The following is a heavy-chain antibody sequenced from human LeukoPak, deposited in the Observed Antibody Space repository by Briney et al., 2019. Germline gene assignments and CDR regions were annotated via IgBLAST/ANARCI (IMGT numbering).Heavy chain of an antibody. CDR1: GYTFTGYY. J-gene: IGHJ3*02. Sequence: ASVKVSCKASGYTFTGYYMHWVRQAPGQGLEWMGWINPNSGGTNYAQKFQGRVTMTRDTSISTAYMELSRLRSDDTAVYYCARDLSYYDSSGYYDAFDIWGQGTMVTVSS. CDR2: INPNSGGT. CDR3: ARDLSYYDSSGYYDAFDI. D-gene: IGHD3-22*01. V-gene: IGHV1-2*02.